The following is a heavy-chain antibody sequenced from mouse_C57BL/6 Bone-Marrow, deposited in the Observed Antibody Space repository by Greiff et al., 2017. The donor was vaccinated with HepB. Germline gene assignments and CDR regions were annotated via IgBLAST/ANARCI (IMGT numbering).Heavy chain of an antibody. V-gene: IGHV7-3*01. Sequence: EVKVVESGGGLVQPGGSLSLSCAASGFTFTDYYMSWVRQPPGKALEWLGFIRNKANGYTTEYSASVKGRFTISRDNSQSILYLQMNALRAEDSATYYCARYIITTVVPYYFDYWGQGTTLTVSS. CDR1: GFTFTDYY. CDR2: IRNKANGYTT. D-gene: IGHD1-1*01. J-gene: IGHJ2*01. CDR3: ARYIITTVVPYYFDY.